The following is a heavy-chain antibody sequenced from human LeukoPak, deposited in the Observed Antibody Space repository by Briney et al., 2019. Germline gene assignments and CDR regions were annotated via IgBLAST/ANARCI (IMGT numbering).Heavy chain of an antibody. J-gene: IGHJ5*02. CDR1: GGTFSSYG. CDR3: ARVPQMLSNWFDP. D-gene: IGHD2-2*01. CDR2: IIPIFGTA. V-gene: IGHV1-69*13. Sequence: SVKVSCKASGGTFSSYGISWVRQAPGQGLEWMGGIIPIFGTANYAQKFQGRVTITADESTSTAYMELSSLRSEDTAIYYCARVPQMLSNWFDPWGQGTLVTVSS.